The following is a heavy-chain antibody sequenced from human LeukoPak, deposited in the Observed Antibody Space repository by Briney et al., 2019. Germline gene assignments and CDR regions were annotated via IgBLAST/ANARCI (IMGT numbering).Heavy chain of an antibody. V-gene: IGHV4-59*01. CDR2: IYYSGST. CDR1: GGSISSYY. D-gene: IGHD6-19*01. Sequence: PSETLSLTCTVSGGSISSYYWSWIRQPPGKGLEWIGYIYYSGSTNYNPSLKSRVTISADTSKNQFSLKLSSVTAADTAVYYCAREVEQWLDNWGQGTLVTVSS. J-gene: IGHJ4*02. CDR3: AREVEQWLDN.